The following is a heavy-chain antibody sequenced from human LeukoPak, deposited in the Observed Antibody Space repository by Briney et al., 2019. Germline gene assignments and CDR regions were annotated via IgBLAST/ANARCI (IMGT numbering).Heavy chain of an antibody. V-gene: IGHV1-69*01. Sequence: KISCKGSGYSFTSYAISWVRQAPGQGLEWMGGIIPIFGTANYAQKFQGRVTITADESTSTAYMELSSLRSEDTAVYYCASRRTVTTPGAFDIWGQGTMVTVSS. CDR1: GYSFTSYA. CDR3: ASRRTVTTPGAFDI. D-gene: IGHD4-17*01. CDR2: IIPIFGTA. J-gene: IGHJ3*02.